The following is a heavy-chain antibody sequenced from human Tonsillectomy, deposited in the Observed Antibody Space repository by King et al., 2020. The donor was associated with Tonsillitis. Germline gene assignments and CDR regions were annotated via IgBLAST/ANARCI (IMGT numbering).Heavy chain of an antibody. J-gene: IGHJ4*02. CDR1: GFTFSSYA. Sequence: VQLVESGGGLVQPGGSLRLSCAASGFTFSSYAMSWVRQAPGKGLEWLSGISNSGGNTYYADSVKGRFTISRDNSKNTLYLQMNSLRAGDTAAYYCAKDGHSSGWYYFDYWGQGTLVTVSS. V-gene: IGHV3-23*04. CDR2: ISNSGGNT. CDR3: AKDGHSSGWYYFDY. D-gene: IGHD6-19*01.